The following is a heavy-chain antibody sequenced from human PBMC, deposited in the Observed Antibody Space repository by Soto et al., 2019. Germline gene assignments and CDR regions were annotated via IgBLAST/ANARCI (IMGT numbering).Heavy chain of an antibody. V-gene: IGHV5-51*01. CDR3: ARTRSFTLGFYYDGMDV. CDR1: GYSFASYW. CDR2: IYPGDSDT. D-gene: IGHD6-6*01. Sequence: GESLKISCHGSGYSFASYWICLVRQMPWKDLEWMGIIYPGDSDTRYSPSFQGQVTISADKSLRTAYLQWTSLKASDTALYYCARTRSFTLGFYYDGMDVWGQGTTVTVSS. J-gene: IGHJ6*02.